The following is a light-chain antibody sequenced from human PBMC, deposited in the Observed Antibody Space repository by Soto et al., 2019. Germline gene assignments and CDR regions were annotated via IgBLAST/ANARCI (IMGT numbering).Light chain of an antibody. J-gene: IGKJ4*01. CDR3: QQYENWPQLT. CDR1: QTVLNN. V-gene: IGKV3D-15*01. CDR2: GAS. Sequence: EIVLTQSPGTLSLSPGERATLSCRASQTVLNNYLTWYQQKPGQAPRRLIFGASIRATGIPDRFSGSGSGTEFTLTISSLQSEDIAVYYCQQYENWPQLTFGGGTKVDIK.